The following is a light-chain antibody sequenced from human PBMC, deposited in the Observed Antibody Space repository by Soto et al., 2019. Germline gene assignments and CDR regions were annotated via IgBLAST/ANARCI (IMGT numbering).Light chain of an antibody. J-gene: IGKJ4*01. Sequence: EIGMTQSHTTLSVSPVEGATFSCRAGQSVNSNLAWFQQKPGQAPRLLIYSASTRATGIPARFTGSGSGTGFTLTISSLLSEDSAVYYCQQYNTWPLTFGGGTKVDIK. CDR2: SAS. V-gene: IGKV3-15*01. CDR1: QSVNSN. CDR3: QQYNTWPLT.